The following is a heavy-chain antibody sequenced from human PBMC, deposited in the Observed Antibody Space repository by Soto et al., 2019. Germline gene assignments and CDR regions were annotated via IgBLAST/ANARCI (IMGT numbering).Heavy chain of an antibody. CDR2: IYYSGIT. J-gene: IGHJ4*02. CDR3: ARSPGYYVDY. V-gene: IGHV4-31*03. CDR1: GGSIGSGGYY. Sequence: PSETLSLTCTVSGGSIGSGGYYWSWIRQHPGKGLEWIGYIYYSGITYYNPSLKSRVTISVDTSKNQFSLKLSSVTAADTAVYYCARSPGYYVDYWGQGPLVTVSS.